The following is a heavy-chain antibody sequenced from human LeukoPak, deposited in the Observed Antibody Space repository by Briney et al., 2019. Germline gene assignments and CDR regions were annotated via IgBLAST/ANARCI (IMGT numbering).Heavy chain of an antibody. V-gene: IGHV1-69*04. CDR2: IIPILGIA. D-gene: IGHD3-16*01. J-gene: IGHJ3*02. CDR1: GGTFSSYA. Sequence: GSSVKVSCKASGGTFSSYAISWVRQAPGQGLEWMGRIIPILGIANYAQKFQGRVTITADKSTSTAYMELSSLRSEDRAVYYCARDFQLGAFDIWGQGTMVTVSS. CDR3: ARDFQLGAFDI.